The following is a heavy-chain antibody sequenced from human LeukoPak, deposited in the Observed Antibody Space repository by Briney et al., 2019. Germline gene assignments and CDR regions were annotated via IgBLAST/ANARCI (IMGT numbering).Heavy chain of an antibody. CDR3: AREWAVVGVGAFDI. D-gene: IGHD3-16*01. J-gene: IGHJ3*02. CDR1: GYTFTSYG. V-gene: IGHV1-69*13. CDR2: IIPIFGTA. Sequence: SVKVSCTASGYTFTSYGISWVRQAPGQGLEWMGGIIPIFGTANYAQKFQGRVTITADESTSTAYMELSSLGSEDTAVYYCAREWAVVGVGAFDIWGQGTMVTVSS.